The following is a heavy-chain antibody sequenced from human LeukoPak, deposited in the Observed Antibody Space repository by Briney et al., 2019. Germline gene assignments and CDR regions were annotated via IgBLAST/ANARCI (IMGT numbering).Heavy chain of an antibody. J-gene: IGHJ4*02. CDR2: ISWNSGSI. CDR1: GFTFDDYA. CDR3: ATPNPFDY. V-gene: IGHV3-9*01. D-gene: IGHD1-14*01. Sequence: GGSLRLSCAASGFTFDDYAMHWVRQAPWKGLEWVSGISWNSGSIGYADSVKGRFTISRDNAKNSLYLQMNSLRAEDTAVYYCATPNPFDYWGQGTLVTVSS.